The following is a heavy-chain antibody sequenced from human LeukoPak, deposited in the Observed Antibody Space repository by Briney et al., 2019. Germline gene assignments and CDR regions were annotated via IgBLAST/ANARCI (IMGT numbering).Heavy chain of an antibody. D-gene: IGHD6-19*01. CDR3: AKEGPIAVAHSRNTFDY. CDR2: ITGSGGST. CDR1: GFTFSSYA. V-gene: IGHV3-23*01. J-gene: IGHJ4*02. Sequence: GGSLRLSCAASGFTFSSYAMSWVRQAPGKGLEWVSAITGSGGSTYYADSVKGRFTISRDNSKNTLYLQMNSLRAEDTAVYYCAKEGPIAVAHSRNTFDYWGQGTLVTVSS.